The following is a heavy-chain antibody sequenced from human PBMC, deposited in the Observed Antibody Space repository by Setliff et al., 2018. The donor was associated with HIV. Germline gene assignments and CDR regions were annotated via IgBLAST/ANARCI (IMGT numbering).Heavy chain of an antibody. CDR2: INHSGST. V-gene: IGHV4-34*01. CDR1: GGSFSGYY. CDR3: ARTDYSLWYFDY. Sequence: SETLSLTCAVYGGSFSGYYWSWIRQPPGKGLEWIGEINHSGSTNYNPSLKSRVTISVDTSKNQFSLKLSSVTAADTAVYYCARTDYSLWYFDYWGQGTLVTVSS. D-gene: IGHD2-15*01. J-gene: IGHJ4*02.